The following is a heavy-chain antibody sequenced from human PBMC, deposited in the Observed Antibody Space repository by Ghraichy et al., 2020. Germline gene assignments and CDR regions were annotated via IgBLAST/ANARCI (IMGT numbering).Heavy chain of an antibody. CDR3: AREWIELWTHGMDV. Sequence: SETLSLTCTVSGGSISSSRYYWGWIRQPPGKGLEWLGSIHYSGTTYYNPSLQSRVTISVDTSKNQFSLKLSSLTAADTAVYYCAREWIELWTHGMDVWGQGTTVTVSS. CDR2: IHYSGTT. D-gene: IGHD5-18*01. J-gene: IGHJ6*02. CDR1: GGSISSSRYY. V-gene: IGHV4-39*07.